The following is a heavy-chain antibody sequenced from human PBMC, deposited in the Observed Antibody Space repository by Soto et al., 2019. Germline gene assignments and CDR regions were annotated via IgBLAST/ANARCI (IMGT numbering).Heavy chain of an antibody. V-gene: IGHV1-69*12. J-gene: IGHJ6*02. CDR2: IMPVFATP. Sequence: QVQLVQSGAEVKKPGSSVKVSCKASGGTFSTSAISWVRQAPGQGLEWVGGIMPVFATPDYAQNFQGRVTITADESTTAAYLEMTSLRTDDTAVYYCARDKGRQQLGGNYYYILDVWGQGTAITVSS. CDR3: ARDKGRQQLGGNYYYILDV. CDR1: GGTFSTSA. D-gene: IGHD3-3*02.